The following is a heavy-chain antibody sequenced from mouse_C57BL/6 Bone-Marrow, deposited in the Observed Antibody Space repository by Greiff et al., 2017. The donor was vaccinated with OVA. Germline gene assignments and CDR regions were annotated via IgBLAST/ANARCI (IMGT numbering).Heavy chain of an antibody. J-gene: IGHJ1*03. D-gene: IGHD1-1*01. CDR1: GYTFTSYG. CDR2: IYPRSGNT. CDR3: AREVITTYWYFDV. Sequence: QVQLQQSGAELARPGASVTLSCKASGYTFTSYGISWVKQRTGQGLEWIGEIYPRSGNTYYNEKFKGKATLTADKSSSTAYMELRSLTSEDSAVYFCAREVITTYWYFDVWGTGTTVTVSS. V-gene: IGHV1-81*01.